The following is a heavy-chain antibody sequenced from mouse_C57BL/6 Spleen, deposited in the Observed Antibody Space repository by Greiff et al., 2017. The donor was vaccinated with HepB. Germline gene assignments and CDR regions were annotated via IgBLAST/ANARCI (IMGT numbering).Heavy chain of an antibody. D-gene: IGHD2-5*01. V-gene: IGHV1-64*01. CDR3: AREDSNYDYYAMDY. CDR2: IHPNSGST. Sequence: QVQLQQPGAELVKPGASVTLSCTASGFTFPSYWMLWVQPSPGQGLEWIGMIHPNSGSTNYNEKFKSKATLTVDKSSSTAYMQLSSLTSEDSAVYYCAREDSNYDYYAMDYWGQGTSVTVSS. J-gene: IGHJ4*01. CDR1: GFTFPSYW.